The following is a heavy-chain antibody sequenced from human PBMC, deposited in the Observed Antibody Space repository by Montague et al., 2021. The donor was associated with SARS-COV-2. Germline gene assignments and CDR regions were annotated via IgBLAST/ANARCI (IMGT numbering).Heavy chain of an antibody. V-gene: IGHV4-4*02. J-gene: IGHJ5*02. Sequence: SETLSLTCAVSGVSIGSNNWWSWVRHPPGKGLEWIGEIYHSGSTNYNPSLKSRVTKSVDKSKNQFSLKMSSVTAADTAVFYCARGLGCSGGRCYGDWLDPWGQGTLVTVSS. CDR2: IYHSGST. D-gene: IGHD2-15*01. CDR3: ARGLGCSGGRCYGDWLDP. CDR1: GVSIGSNNW.